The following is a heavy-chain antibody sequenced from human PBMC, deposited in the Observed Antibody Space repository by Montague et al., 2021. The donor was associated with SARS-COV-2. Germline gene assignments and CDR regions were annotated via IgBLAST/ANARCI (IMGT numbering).Heavy chain of an antibody. CDR2: IYPSEVT. J-gene: IGHJ6*02. CDR3: ARDHMTILFMVYYYGMDV. Sequence: SETLSLTCTVSGGSISSYYWSWVRQPAGQGLELMWRIYPSEVTKXNPSLKIRGTMSVDTSKNQFSLTLSSVTAADTAVYYCARDHMTILFMVYYYGMDVWGQGTTVTVSS. D-gene: IGHD4/OR15-4a*01. CDR1: GGSISSYY. V-gene: IGHV4-4*07.